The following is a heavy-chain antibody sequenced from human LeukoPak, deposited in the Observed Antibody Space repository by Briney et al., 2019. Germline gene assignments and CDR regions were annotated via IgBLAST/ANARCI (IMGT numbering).Heavy chain of an antibody. CDR3: AKERGLYVDTAASDY. CDR2: ISGSGDST. CDR1: GFTFSNYA. J-gene: IGHJ4*02. Sequence: TGGSLRLSCAASGFTFSNYAMRWVRQAPGKGLEWVSGISGSGDSTYYADSVKGRFTISRDNSKNTLYLQMNSLRAEDTAVYYCAKERGLYVDTAASDYWGQGSLVTVSS. D-gene: IGHD5-18*01. V-gene: IGHV3-23*01.